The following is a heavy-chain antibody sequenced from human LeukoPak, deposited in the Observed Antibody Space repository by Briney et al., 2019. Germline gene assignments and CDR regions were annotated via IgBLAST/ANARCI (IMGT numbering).Heavy chain of an antibody. D-gene: IGHD1-1*01. V-gene: IGHV3-7*04. CDR1: GFTFSTYW. CDR3: ARDSPGYLAYDS. J-gene: IGHJ4*02. Sequence: GGSLRLSCAASGFTFSTYWMTWVRQAPGKGPEWVANIKEDGSATYYVDSVKGLFTISRDNAKKSLYLQMNSLRAEDTAVYYCARDSPGYLAYDSWGQGTLVTVSS. CDR2: IKEDGSAT.